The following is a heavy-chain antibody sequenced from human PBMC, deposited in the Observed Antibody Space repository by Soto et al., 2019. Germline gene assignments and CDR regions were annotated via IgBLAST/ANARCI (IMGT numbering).Heavy chain of an antibody. CDR3: ARGPSADKIDY. CDR2: TYNSGTT. Sequence: QVQLQESGPGLVEPSQTLSLTCTVSGDSISSGYFWSWIRQSPGKGLEWIGHTYNSGTTYNNPSLRSRGTISIDTARNQFSLRLTSVPAADTAVYYCARGPSADKIDYWGQGTLVTVSS. V-gene: IGHV4-30-4*01. CDR1: GDSISSGYF. J-gene: IGHJ4*02. D-gene: IGHD3-3*01.